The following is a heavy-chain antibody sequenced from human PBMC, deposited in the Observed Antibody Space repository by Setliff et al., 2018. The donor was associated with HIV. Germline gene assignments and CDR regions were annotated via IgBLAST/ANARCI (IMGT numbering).Heavy chain of an antibody. J-gene: IGHJ3*02. D-gene: IGHD2-15*01. Sequence: GESLTISCAASRFTFSSFEMNWVRQAPGKGLEWLAYINADGRTTYYADVVKGRFTISRDNAKRSLFLEMNSLRSNDTALYFCAGARYCTGASCNDAFDIWGQGTGVTVSS. CDR1: RFTFSSFE. CDR2: INADGRTT. V-gene: IGHV3-48*03. CDR3: AGARYCTGASCNDAFDI.